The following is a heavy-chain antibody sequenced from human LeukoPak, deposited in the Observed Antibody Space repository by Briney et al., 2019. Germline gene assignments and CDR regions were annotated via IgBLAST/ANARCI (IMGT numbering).Heavy chain of an antibody. V-gene: IGHV1-69*10. Sequence: SVKVSCKASEGTFSSYAISWVRQAPGQGLEWMGRIIPILGIANYAQKLQGRVTVTADKSTSTAYMELSSLRSEDTAVYYCARDLIGHQLWSQNDYWGQGTLVTVSS. CDR3: ARDLIGHQLWSQNDY. CDR1: EGTFSSYA. D-gene: IGHD5-18*01. CDR2: IIPILGIA. J-gene: IGHJ4*02.